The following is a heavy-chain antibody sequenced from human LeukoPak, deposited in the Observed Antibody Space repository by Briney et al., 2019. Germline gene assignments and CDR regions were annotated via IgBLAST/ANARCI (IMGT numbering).Heavy chain of an antibody. CDR2: ISSSSSYI. Sequence: GGSLRLSCAASGFTFSRYSMNWVRQAPGKGLEWVSSISSSSSYIYYADSVKGRFTISRDNAKNSLYLQMNSLRAEDTAVYYCARDRYIVVVPAAEFDYWGQGTLVTVSS. J-gene: IGHJ4*02. D-gene: IGHD2-2*01. CDR3: ARDRYIVVVPAAEFDY. V-gene: IGHV3-21*01. CDR1: GFTFSRYS.